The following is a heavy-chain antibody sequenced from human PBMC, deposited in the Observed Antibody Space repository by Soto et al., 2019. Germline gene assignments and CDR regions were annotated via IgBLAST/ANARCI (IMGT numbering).Heavy chain of an antibody. D-gene: IGHD3-16*01. CDR3: ARGGGNTFDY. J-gene: IGHJ4*02. CDR2: IYHSGST. Sequence: QLQLQESGSGLVKPSQTLSLTCAVSGGSISSGGYSWSWIRQPPGKGLEWIGYIYHSGSTYYNPSLKRRDTIAVVRSKNQFSRTLTSVTAADTSVYYCARGGGNTFDYWGQGTLVTVSS. CDR1: GGSISSGGYS. V-gene: IGHV4-30-2*01.